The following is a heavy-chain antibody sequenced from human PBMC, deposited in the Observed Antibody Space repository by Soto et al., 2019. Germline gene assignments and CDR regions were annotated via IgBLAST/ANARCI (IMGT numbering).Heavy chain of an antibody. CDR1: CGSVSSGSYY. V-gene: IGHV4-61*01. Sequence: SETLSLTCTVSCGSVSSGSYYWSWIRQPPGKGLEWIGYIYYSGSTNYNPSLKSRVTISVDTSKNQFSLKLSSVTAADTAVYYCARVEQQLVHGFDYYFDYWGQGTLVTVSS. CDR3: ARVEQQLVHGFDYYFDY. D-gene: IGHD6-13*01. CDR2: IYYSGST. J-gene: IGHJ4*02.